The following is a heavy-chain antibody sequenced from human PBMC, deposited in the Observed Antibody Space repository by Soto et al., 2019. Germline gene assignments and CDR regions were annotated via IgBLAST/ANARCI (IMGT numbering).Heavy chain of an antibody. D-gene: IGHD2-21*01. Sequence: GGSLRLSCAASGFTFSGSTIHGVLQASGEGLEWVGRIRSKANTYATAYAASMKGRFTISRDDSKNTAYLQMNSLKTEDTAVYYCTRQRRADYSYDAFDIWGQGTMVTVSS. CDR2: IRSKANTYAT. CDR3: TRQRRADYSYDAFDI. V-gene: IGHV3-73*01. J-gene: IGHJ3*02. CDR1: GFTFSGST.